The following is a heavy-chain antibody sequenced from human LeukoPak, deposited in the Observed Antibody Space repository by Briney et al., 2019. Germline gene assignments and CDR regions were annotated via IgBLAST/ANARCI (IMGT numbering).Heavy chain of an antibody. CDR1: GGSISSSSYY. CDR2: IYYSGST. D-gene: IGHD4-17*01. Sequence: SETLSLTCTVSGGSISSSSYYWGWIRQPPGKGLEWIGSIYYSGSTYYNPSLKSRVTISVDTSKNQFSLKLSSVTAADTAVYYCARDNGDYYWYFDLWGRGTLVTVSS. J-gene: IGHJ2*01. V-gene: IGHV4-39*02. CDR3: ARDNGDYYWYFDL.